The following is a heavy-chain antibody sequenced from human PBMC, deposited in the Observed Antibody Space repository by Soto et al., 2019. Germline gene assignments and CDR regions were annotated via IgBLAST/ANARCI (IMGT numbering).Heavy chain of an antibody. D-gene: IGHD5-12*01. V-gene: IGHV2-5*02. CDR3: AHVYGGYDTFDY. Sequence: QITLKESGPTLVKPTQTLTLTCTFSGFSLSTSGVGVGWIRPPPGKALVWLALIYWDDDKRYSPSLKSRLTITQDTSKHPVVLTMTNMDPVDTATYYCAHVYGGYDTFDYWGQGTLVTVSS. CDR1: GFSLSTSGVG. CDR2: IYWDDDK. J-gene: IGHJ4*02.